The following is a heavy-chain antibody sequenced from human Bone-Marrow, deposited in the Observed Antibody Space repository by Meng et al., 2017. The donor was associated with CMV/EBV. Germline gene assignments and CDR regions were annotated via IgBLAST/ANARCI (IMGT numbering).Heavy chain of an antibody. CDR3: ARNNGSGRSSKRVYYGMDV. V-gene: IGHV4-34*09. J-gene: IGHJ6*02. CDR2: IYYSGST. CDR1: GGSLSGYY. Sequence: SQTLSLTCAVYGGSLSGYYWSWIRQPPGKGLEWIGYIYYSGSTYYNPSLKSRVTISVDTSKNQFSLKLSSVTAADTAVYYCARNNGSGRSSKRVYYGMDVCGQGTTVTVSS. D-gene: IGHD3-10*01.